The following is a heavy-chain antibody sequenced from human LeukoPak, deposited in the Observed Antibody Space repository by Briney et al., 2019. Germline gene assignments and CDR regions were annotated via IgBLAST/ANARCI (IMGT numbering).Heavy chain of an antibody. J-gene: IGHJ1*01. Sequence: GGSLRLSCAASGFTFSSYWMSWVRQAPGKGLEWVANIKQDGSQKYYVDSVKGRFTISRDNAKNSLYLQMNSLRAEDTAMYYCTCPSAAGPNWGQGTLVTISS. CDR1: GFTFSSYW. D-gene: IGHD6-13*01. CDR3: TCPSAAGPN. V-gene: IGHV3-7*03. CDR2: IKQDGSQK.